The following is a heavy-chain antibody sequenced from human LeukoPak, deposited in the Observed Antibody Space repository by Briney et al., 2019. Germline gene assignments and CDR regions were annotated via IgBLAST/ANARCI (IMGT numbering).Heavy chain of an antibody. V-gene: IGHV4-39*07. CDR2: IYHSGST. Sequence: PSETLSLTCTVSDGSINTPNYYWGWIRQPPGKGLEWIGSIYHSGSTYYNPSLKSRVTISVDTSKNQFSLKLSSVTAADTAVYYCARGGVLPHGWFDPWGQGTLVTVSS. D-gene: IGHD6-25*01. J-gene: IGHJ5*02. CDR1: DGSINTPNYY. CDR3: ARGGVLPHGWFDP.